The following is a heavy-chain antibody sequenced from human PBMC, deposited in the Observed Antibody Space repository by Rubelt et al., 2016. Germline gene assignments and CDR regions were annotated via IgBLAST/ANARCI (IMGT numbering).Heavy chain of an antibody. CDR2: ISGSGGST. V-gene: IGHV3-23*01. D-gene: IGHD2-2*01. Sequence: RLSCAASGFTFSSSAMNWVRQAPGKGLEWVSGISGSGGSTYYADSVKGRFTISRDNSKNTLYLQMNSLRAEDTAVYYCAKAASCSGTSCQYFDYWGQGTLVTVSS. CDR1: GFTFSSSA. CDR3: AKAASCSGTSCQYFDY. J-gene: IGHJ4*02.